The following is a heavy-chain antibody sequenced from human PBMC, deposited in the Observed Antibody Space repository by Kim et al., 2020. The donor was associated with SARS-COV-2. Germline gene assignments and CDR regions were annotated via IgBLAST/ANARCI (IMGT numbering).Heavy chain of an antibody. CDR2: IYYSGST. J-gene: IGHJ3*02. CDR3: ARHGLTYYCDSRGHPPTVGAFDI. Sequence: SETLSLTCTVSGGSISSSSYYWGWIRQPPGKGLEWIGSIYYSGSTYYNPSLKSRVTISVDTSKNQFSLTLSSVTAADTAVYYCARHGLTYYCDSRGHPPTVGAFDIWGQGTMVTVSS. V-gene: IGHV4-39*01. CDR1: GGSISSSSYY. D-gene: IGHD3-22*01.